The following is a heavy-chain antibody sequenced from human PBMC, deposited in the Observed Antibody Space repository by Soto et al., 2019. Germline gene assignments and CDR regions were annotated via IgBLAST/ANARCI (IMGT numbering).Heavy chain of an antibody. V-gene: IGHV3-53*04. CDR1: GFTVSSNY. J-gene: IGHJ4*02. CDR2: IYSGGST. D-gene: IGHD4-17*01. Sequence: EVQLVESGGGLVQPGGSLRLSCAASGFTVSSNYMSWVRQAPGKGLEWVSVIYSGGSTYYEDSVKGRFTISRHNSKNTRYLQMNSLRAEDTAVYYCARHYGDYRGNFDYWGQGTLVTVSS. CDR3: ARHYGDYRGNFDY.